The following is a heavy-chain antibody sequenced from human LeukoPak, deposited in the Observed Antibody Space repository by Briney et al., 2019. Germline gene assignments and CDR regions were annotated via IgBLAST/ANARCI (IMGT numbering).Heavy chain of an antibody. D-gene: IGHD3-10*01. Sequence: SETLSLTCAVYGGSFSSYYWSWIRQPPGKGLEWIGEINHSGSTNYNPSLKSRVTISVDTSKNQFSLKLSSVTAADTAVYYCARRRVLLWFGETTGIDYWGQGTLVTVSS. V-gene: IGHV4-34*01. CDR1: GGSFSSYY. CDR3: ARRRVLLWFGETTGIDY. J-gene: IGHJ4*02. CDR2: INHSGST.